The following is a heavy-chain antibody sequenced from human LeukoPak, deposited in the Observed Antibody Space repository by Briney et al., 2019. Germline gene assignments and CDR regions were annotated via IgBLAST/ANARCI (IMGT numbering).Heavy chain of an antibody. CDR1: GFTFSNYW. D-gene: IGHD1-26*01. Sequence: GGSLRLSCIASGFTFSNYWMSWVRQAPGKGLEWVANIKQDGSERYFMDSVKGRFTISRDSAKNPLHLQMDSLRVEDTAVYYCAKGGSYGFQEDAFDIWGQGTMVTVSS. CDR2: IKQDGSER. V-gene: IGHV3-7*01. J-gene: IGHJ3*02. CDR3: AKGGSYGFQEDAFDI.